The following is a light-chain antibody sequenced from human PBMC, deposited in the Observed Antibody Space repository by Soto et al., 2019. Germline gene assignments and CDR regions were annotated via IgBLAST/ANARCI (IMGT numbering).Light chain of an antibody. V-gene: IGKV3-20*01. CDR2: GAS. CDR3: QQYGSPPWT. J-gene: IGKJ1*01. CDR1: QSVSSRY. Sequence: EIVLTQSPGTLSLSPGERATLSCRASQSVSSRYLGWYQQRFGQAPRRLIYGASSRATGIPDRFSGSGSGTDFALTITRLEPEDYAVYYCQQYGSPPWTFGQGTKVEIK.